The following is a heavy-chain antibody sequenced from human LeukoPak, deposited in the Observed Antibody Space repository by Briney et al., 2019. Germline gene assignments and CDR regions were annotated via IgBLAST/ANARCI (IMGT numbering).Heavy chain of an antibody. CDR3: ARHMSVTYDAFDL. D-gene: IGHD2-21*02. J-gene: IGHJ3*01. CDR2: IYSSGTT. Sequence: SETLSLTCTVSGGSISSPTYYWGWIRQPPGRGLEWIGSIYSSGTTYYNPSLESRVTISVDTSKTHFSLELTSVTAADTAVYYCARHMSVTYDAFDLWGRGTMVTVSS. CDR1: GGSISSPTYY. V-gene: IGHV4-39*01.